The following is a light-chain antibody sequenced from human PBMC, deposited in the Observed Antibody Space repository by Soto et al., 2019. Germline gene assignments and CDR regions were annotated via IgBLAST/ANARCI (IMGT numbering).Light chain of an antibody. V-gene: IGLV2-23*01. Sequence: QSALTQPAPVSGSPGQSITISCTGTSSDVGSYNLVSWYQQYPGKAPKLMIYEGSKRPSGVSNRFSGSKSDNTASLTISGLQAEDEADYYCCSYAGSSSWVFGGGTKLTVL. J-gene: IGLJ3*02. CDR1: SSDVGSYNL. CDR2: EGS. CDR3: CSYAGSSSWV.